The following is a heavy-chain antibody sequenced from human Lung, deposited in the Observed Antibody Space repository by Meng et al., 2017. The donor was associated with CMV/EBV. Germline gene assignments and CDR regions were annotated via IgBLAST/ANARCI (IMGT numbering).Heavy chain of an antibody. CDR1: GGPINSYY. J-gene: IGHJ4*02. V-gene: IGHV4-59*01. CDR3: ARGSYLAVEG. D-gene: IGHD2-21*01. CDR2: FYYRGNS. Sequence: HVQLRESGPGLVKPSETLSLTCTVSGGPINSYYWSWIRQPPGQGLEWLGYFYYRGNSNYNPSLKSRVTISVDTSKNLFSLNLTSVTAADAALYYCARGSYLAVEGWGLGTLVTVSS.